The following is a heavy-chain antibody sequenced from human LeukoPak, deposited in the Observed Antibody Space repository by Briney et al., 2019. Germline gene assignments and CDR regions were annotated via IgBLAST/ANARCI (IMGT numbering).Heavy chain of an antibody. Sequence: GGSLRLSCAASGFTFRSYSMNWVRQALGKGLEWVCSITSSSSFIYHAESMKGRFTTSRDNAKNSLYLQMNSLRAEDTAVYYCARDMPGRDCSGGSCYGYGLDVWGQGTTVIVSS. CDR1: GFTFRSYS. CDR3: ARDMPGRDCSGGSCYGYGLDV. D-gene: IGHD2-15*01. V-gene: IGHV3-21*01. J-gene: IGHJ6*02. CDR2: ITSSSSFI.